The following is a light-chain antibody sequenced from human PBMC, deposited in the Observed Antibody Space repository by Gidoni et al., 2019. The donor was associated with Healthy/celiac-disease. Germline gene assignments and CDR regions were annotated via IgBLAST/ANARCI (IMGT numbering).Light chain of an antibody. V-gene: IGLV2-11*01. CDR3: CSYAGSYTWV. Sequence: QSALTQPRSVPGAPGPSVTISCTGTSSDVGGYNYVSWYQQHPGKAPNLMIYDVSKRPSGVPDRFSGSKAGNTASLTISGLQAEDEADYYCCSYAGSYTWVFGGGTKLTVL. J-gene: IGLJ3*02. CDR2: DVS. CDR1: SSDVGGYNY.